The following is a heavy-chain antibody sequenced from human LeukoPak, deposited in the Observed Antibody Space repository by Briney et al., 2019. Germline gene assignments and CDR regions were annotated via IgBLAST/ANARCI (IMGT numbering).Heavy chain of an antibody. CDR2: ISYDGGNR. J-gene: IGHJ4*02. CDR1: GFTFSNYA. D-gene: IGHD2-8*01. Sequence: PGGSLRLSCAASGFTFSNYAMHWVRQAPGKGLEWVAVISYDGGNRYYADSVKGRFTISRDNSKNTLYLQMNSLRAEDTAGHYCFFPGVTRKVYWGQGTLVSVSS. V-gene: IGHV3-30*04. CDR3: FFPGVTRKVY.